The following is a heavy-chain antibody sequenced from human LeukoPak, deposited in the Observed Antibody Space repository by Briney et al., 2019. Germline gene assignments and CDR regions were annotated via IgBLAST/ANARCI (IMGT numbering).Heavy chain of an antibody. D-gene: IGHD3-9*01. V-gene: IGHV3-23*01. J-gene: IGHJ4*02. CDR3: ARTGGYFDWLFLYFDY. CDR2: ISGSGGST. CDR1: GFTFSSYA. Sequence: GGSLRLSCAASGFTFSSYAMSWVRQAPGKGLEWVSAISGSGGSTYYADSMKGRFTISRDNSKNTLYLQMNSLRAEDTAVYYCARTGGYFDWLFLYFDYWGQGTLVTVSS.